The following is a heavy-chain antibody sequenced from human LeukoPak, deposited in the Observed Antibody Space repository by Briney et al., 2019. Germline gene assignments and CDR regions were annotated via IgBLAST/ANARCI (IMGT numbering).Heavy chain of an antibody. D-gene: IGHD1-20*01. CDR3: ASYNWNDGFFDY. Sequence: PGGSLRLSCAASGFTLSRYSMNWVRQAPGKGLEWISYISSSSSTIYYADSVKGRFTISRDNAKNSLSLQIDSVRDEDTPVYYCASYNWNDGFFDYWGQGTLVTVSS. CDR2: ISSSSSTI. CDR1: GFTLSRYS. J-gene: IGHJ4*02. V-gene: IGHV3-48*02.